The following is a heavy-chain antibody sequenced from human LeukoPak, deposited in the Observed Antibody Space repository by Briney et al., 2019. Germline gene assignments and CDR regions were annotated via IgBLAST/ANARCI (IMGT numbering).Heavy chain of an antibody. Sequence: GGSLRLSCAGSGFTFSSYAMQWVRQAPGKGLEWVAVISYDGGNKYYADSVKGRFTISRDNSKNTLYLQMNSLRAEDTAVYYCARSVDTAMDPFDCWGQGTLVTVSS. V-gene: IGHV3-30-3*01. CDR3: ARSVDTAMDPFDC. CDR1: GFTFSSYA. D-gene: IGHD5-18*01. J-gene: IGHJ4*02. CDR2: ISYDGGNK.